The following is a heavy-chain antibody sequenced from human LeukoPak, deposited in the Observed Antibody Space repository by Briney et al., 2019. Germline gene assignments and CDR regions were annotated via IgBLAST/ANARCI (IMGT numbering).Heavy chain of an antibody. V-gene: IGHV3-21*01. CDR3: ARVIPTTRAGAFDY. D-gene: IGHD4-17*01. J-gene: IGHJ4*02. CDR2: ISSSSSYI. Sequence: GGSLRLSCAASGFTFSSYSMNWVRQAPGKGLEWVSSISSSSSYIYYADSVKGRFTISRDNAKNSLYLQMNSLRAEDTAVYYCARVIPTTRAGAFDYWGQGTLVTVSS. CDR1: GFTFSSYS.